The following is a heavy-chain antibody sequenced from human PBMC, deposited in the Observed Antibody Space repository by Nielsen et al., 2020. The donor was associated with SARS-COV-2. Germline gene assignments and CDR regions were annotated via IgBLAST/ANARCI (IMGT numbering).Heavy chain of an antibody. CDR3: AKDGLWFGDPGDYYGMDV. V-gene: IGHV3-9*01. J-gene: IGHJ6*02. CDR1: GFTFDDYA. Sequence: SLKISCAASGFTFDDYAMHWVRQAPGKGLEWVSGISWNSGSIGYADSVKGRFTISRDNAKNSLYLQMNSLRAEDTALYYCAKDGLWFGDPGDYYGMDVWGQGTTVIVSS. D-gene: IGHD3-10*01. CDR2: ISWNSGSI.